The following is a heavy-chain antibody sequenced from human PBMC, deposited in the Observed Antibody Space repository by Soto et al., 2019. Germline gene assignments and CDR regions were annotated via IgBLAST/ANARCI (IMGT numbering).Heavy chain of an antibody. CDR2: ISAYNGNT. Sequence: QVQLVQSGAEVKKPGASVKVSCKASGYTFTSYGISWVRQAPGQGLEWMGWISAYNGNTNYAQKLQGRVTMTTDTSTSTAYMELRSLRSDDTAVYYCARVQYYYGSGSYLDDYYGMDVWGQGTTVTVSS. V-gene: IGHV1-18*01. D-gene: IGHD3-10*01. CDR3: ARVQYYYGSGSYLDDYYGMDV. J-gene: IGHJ6*02. CDR1: GYTFTSYG.